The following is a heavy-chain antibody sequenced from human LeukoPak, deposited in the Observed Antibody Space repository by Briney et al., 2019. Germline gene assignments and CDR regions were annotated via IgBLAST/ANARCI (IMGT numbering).Heavy chain of an antibody. CDR2: INPNSRGT. J-gene: IGHJ4*02. Sequence: GASVKISSKASGYTFTGYYMHRVRQAPGHGLEWMGWINPNSRGTNYAQKFQGRVTMTRDTSISTAYMELSRLRSDDTAVYDCARDLDENCGGDCYPDYWGQGTLVTVSS. V-gene: IGHV1-2*02. CDR1: GYTFTGYY. CDR3: ARDLDENCGGDCYPDY. D-gene: IGHD2-21*02.